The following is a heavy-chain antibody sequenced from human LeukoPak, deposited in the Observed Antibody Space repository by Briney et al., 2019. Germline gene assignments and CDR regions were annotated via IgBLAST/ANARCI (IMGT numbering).Heavy chain of an antibody. Sequence: SETLSLTCTVSGGSISSYYWSWIRQPPGKGLEWIGYIYYSGSTNYNPSLKSRVTISVDTSKNQFSLKLSSVTAADTAVYYCARGYGSGSYYNYWGQGTLVTVSS. V-gene: IGHV4-59*01. CDR3: ARGYGSGSYYNY. CDR2: IYYSGST. J-gene: IGHJ4*02. D-gene: IGHD3-10*01. CDR1: GGSISSYY.